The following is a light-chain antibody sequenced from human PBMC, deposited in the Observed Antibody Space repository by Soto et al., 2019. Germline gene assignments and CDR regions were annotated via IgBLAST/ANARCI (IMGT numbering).Light chain of an antibody. CDR3: LQDYRYARR. CDR1: HAISND. Sequence: AIPRAQSASSLSASVGDSVTITCRPSHAISNDLAWYQQKPEKAPQLLIYAASSLHNGVPSRFRGSGSGSFCTLTVSSVQPEDFATYYCLQDYRYARRFGQGTKGEIK. J-gene: IGKJ1*01. V-gene: IGKV1-6*01. CDR2: AAS.